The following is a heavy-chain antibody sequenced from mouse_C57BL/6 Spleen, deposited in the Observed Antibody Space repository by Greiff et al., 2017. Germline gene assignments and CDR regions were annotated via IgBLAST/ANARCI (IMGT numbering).Heavy chain of an antibody. CDR1: GYTFTSYW. V-gene: IGHV1-59*01. Sequence: VQLQQPGAELVRPGTSVKLSCKASGYTFTSYWMHWVKQRPGQGLEWIGVIDPSDSYTNYNQKFKGKATLTVDTSSSTAYMQLSSLTSEDSAVYYCARRDYDGVWYFDVWGTGTTVTVSS. CDR2: IDPSDSYT. J-gene: IGHJ1*03. D-gene: IGHD2-4*01. CDR3: ARRDYDGVWYFDV.